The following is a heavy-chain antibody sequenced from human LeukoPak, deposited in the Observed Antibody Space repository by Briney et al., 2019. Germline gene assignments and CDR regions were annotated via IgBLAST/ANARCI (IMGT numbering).Heavy chain of an antibody. CDR1: GGSISSHY. J-gene: IGHJ6*03. Sequence: SETLSLTCTVSGGSISSHYWSWIRQPPGKGLEWIGYIYYSGSTNYNPSLKSRVTISVDTSKNQFSLKLSSVTAADTAVYYCARTIAARPPNYYYYYYMDVWGKGTTVTVSS. D-gene: IGHD6-6*01. V-gene: IGHV4-59*11. CDR2: IYYSGST. CDR3: ARTIAARPPNYYYYYYMDV.